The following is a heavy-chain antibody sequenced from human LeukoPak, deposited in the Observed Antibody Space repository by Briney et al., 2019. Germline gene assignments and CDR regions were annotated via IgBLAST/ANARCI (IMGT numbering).Heavy chain of an antibody. J-gene: IGHJ6*03. CDR1: GVSISSSSYY. D-gene: IGHD6-6*01. Sequence: SETLSLTCTVSGVSISSSSYYWGWIRQPPGKGLEWIGSIYYSGSTYYNPSLKSLVTISVNTSKNQFSLKLSSVTAADTAVYYCARDRGDIAPRPHYYYYYYMDVWGKGTTVTVSS. CDR3: ARDRGDIAPRPHYYYYYYMDV. V-gene: IGHV4-39*07. CDR2: IYYSGST.